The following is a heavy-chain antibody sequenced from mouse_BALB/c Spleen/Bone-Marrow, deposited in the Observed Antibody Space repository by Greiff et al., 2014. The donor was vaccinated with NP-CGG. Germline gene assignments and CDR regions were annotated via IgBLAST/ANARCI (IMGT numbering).Heavy chain of an antibody. J-gene: IGHJ4*01. D-gene: IGHD1-1*01. V-gene: IGHV2-5-1*01. Sequence: VQLQQSGPSLVQPSQSLSITCTVSGFSLTSYGVHWVRQSPGKGLEWLGVIWRGGSTDYNAASMSRLSITKDNSKSQVFFKMNSLQADDTAIYYCAKNIGYYYGSSYYAMDYWGQGTSVTVSS. CDR2: IWRGGST. CDR1: GFSLTSYG. CDR3: AKNIGYYYGSSYYAMDY.